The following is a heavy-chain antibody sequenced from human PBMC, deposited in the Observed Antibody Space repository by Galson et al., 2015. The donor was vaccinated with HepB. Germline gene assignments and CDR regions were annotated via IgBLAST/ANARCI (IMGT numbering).Heavy chain of an antibody. CDR3: ARDIAGEQQLVLGDY. Sequence: PALVKPTQTLTLTCTFSGFSLSTSGMCVSWIRQPPGKALEWLARIDWDDDKYYSTSLKTRLTISKDTSKNQVVLTMTNMDPVDTATYYCARDIAGEQQLVLGDYWGQGTLVTVSS. V-gene: IGHV2-70*11. CDR1: GFSLSTSGMC. CDR2: IDWDDDK. J-gene: IGHJ4*02. D-gene: IGHD6-13*01.